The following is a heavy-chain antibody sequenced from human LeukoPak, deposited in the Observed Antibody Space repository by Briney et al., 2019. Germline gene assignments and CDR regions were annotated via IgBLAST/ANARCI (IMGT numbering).Heavy chain of an antibody. J-gene: IGHJ5*02. CDR2: ISSSSSTI. CDR3: ARGIVMADNWFDP. CDR1: GFTFSSYS. Sequence: GGSLRLSCAASGFTFSSYSMNWVRQAPGKGLEWVSYISSSSSTIYYADSVKGRFTISRDNAKNSLYLQMNSLRAEDTAVYYCARGIVMADNWFDPWGQGTLVTVSS. D-gene: IGHD2-21*01. V-gene: IGHV3-48*04.